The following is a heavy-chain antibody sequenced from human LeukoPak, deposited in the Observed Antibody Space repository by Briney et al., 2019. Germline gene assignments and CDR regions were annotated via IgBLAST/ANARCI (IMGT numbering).Heavy chain of an antibody. D-gene: IGHD2-21*02. CDR1: GGTFSSYA. CDR3: ARALRTGGAYCGGDCHGYFQH. J-gene: IGHJ1*01. Sequence: ASVKVSCKASGGTFSSYAISWVRQAPGQGLEWMGRIIPILGIANYAQKFQGRVTITADKSTSTAYMELSSLRSEDTAVYYCARALRTGGAYCGGDCHGYFQHWGQDTLVTVSS. CDR2: IIPILGIA. V-gene: IGHV1-69*04.